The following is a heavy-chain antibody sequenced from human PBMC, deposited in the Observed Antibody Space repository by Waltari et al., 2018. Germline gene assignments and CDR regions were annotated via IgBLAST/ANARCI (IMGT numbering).Heavy chain of an antibody. CDR2: IYYNGNT. CDR1: GGTITTTNYY. J-gene: IGHJ4*02. CDR3: ASLLTGD. D-gene: IGHD3-9*01. V-gene: IGHV4-39*01. Sequence: QLQVQESRPGLVKPSETLSLTRTVSGGTITTTNYYWGWIRPPPGKGLEWIGSIYYNGNTYYNPSLKSRVTISADTSKNQFSLNLNSVTAADTAVYYCASLLTGDWGQGVLVTVSS.